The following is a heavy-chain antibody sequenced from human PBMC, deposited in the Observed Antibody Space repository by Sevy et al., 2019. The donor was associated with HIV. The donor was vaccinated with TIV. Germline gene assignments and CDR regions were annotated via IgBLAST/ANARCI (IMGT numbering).Heavy chain of an antibody. Sequence: GGSLRLSCAASGFTFSSYAMHWVRQAPGKGLEWVAVISYDGNNKYYADSVKGRFTISRDNSKNTLYLQMNSLIAEDTALYYCARAYCGGDCYSGEYDYWGQGTLVTVSS. J-gene: IGHJ4*02. CDR2: ISYDGNNK. CDR1: GFTFSSYA. V-gene: IGHV3-30-3*01. CDR3: ARAYCGGDCYSGEYDY. D-gene: IGHD2-21*02.